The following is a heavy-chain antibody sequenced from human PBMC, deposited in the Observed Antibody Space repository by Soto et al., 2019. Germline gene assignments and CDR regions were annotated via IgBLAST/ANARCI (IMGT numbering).Heavy chain of an antibody. CDR1: GFTFSSYS. CDR3: ARGRGAAGTDSVQYYGMDV. J-gene: IGHJ6*02. D-gene: IGHD6-13*01. Sequence: EVQLVESGGGLVKPGGSLRLSCAASGFTFSSYSMNWVRQAPGKGLEWVSSISSSSSYIYYADSVKGRFTISRDNAKISLYLQMNSLRAADTAVYYCARGRGAAGTDSVQYYGMDVWGQGTTVTVSS. CDR2: ISSSSSYI. V-gene: IGHV3-21*01.